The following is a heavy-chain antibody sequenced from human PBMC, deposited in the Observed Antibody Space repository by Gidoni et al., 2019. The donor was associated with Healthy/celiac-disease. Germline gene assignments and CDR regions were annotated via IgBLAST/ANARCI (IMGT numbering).Heavy chain of an antibody. J-gene: IGHJ4*02. CDR1: GFTFSSYA. V-gene: IGHV3-23*01. Sequence: EVQLLESGGGLVQPGGSLRLSCAASGFTFSSYARSWVRQAPGKGLAWVSAISGSGGSTYYADSVKGRFTISIDKSKNTLYLQMNSLRAEDTAVYYCAKDSLKGIAARLDPGYFDYWGQGTLVTVSS. CDR3: AKDSLKGIAARLDPGYFDY. CDR2: ISGSGGST. D-gene: IGHD6-6*01.